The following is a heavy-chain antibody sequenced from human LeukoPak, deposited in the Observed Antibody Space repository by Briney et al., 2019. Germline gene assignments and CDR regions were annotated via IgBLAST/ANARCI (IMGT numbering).Heavy chain of an antibody. V-gene: IGHV3-7*01. CDR2: LDQDGSEQ. J-gene: IGHJ4*02. CDR3: ARWRGAQSEFDN. Sequence: GGSLRLSCAASGFSFSNYWMAWVRQAPGKGLEWVAHLDQDGSEQEFVDSVKGRFTISRDNARKSLYLQMNSLRAEDTAVYYCARWRGAQSEFDNLGQGTLVTVAS. CDR1: GFSFSNYW. D-gene: IGHD3-3*01.